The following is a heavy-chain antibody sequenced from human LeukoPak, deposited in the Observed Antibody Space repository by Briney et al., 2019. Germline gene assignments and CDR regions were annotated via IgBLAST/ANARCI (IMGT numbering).Heavy chain of an antibody. D-gene: IGHD6-13*01. V-gene: IGHV1-69*04. CDR1: GGTFSTSA. Sequence: ASVKVSCKTSGGTFSTSAITWVRQAPGHGLEWMGRIIPVLNITTYAQRFQGRVTITADESTSTAYMELSSLRSEDTAVYYCARDHSSSWGTDYYGMDVWGQGTTVTVSS. J-gene: IGHJ6*02. CDR2: IIPVLNIT. CDR3: ARDHSSSWGTDYYGMDV.